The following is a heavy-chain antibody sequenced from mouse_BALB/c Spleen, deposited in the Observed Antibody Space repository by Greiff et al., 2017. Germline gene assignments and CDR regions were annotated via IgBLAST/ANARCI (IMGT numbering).Heavy chain of an antibody. CDR2: IRNKANGYTT. J-gene: IGHJ2*01. Sequence: VQLKESGGGLVQPGGSLRLSCATSGFTFTDYYMSWVRQPPGKALEWLGFIRNKANGYTTEYSASVKGRFTISRDNSQSILYLQMNTLRAEDSATYYCARAYGSSFYFDYWGQGTTLTVSS. V-gene: IGHV7-3*02. D-gene: IGHD1-1*01. CDR1: GFTFTDYY. CDR3: ARAYGSSFYFDY.